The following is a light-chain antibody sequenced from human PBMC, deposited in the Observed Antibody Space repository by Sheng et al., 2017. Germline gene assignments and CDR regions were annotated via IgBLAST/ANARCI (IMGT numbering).Light chain of an antibody. Sequence: EIVLTQSPATLSLSPGERATLSCRASQSVATYLAWYQQKPGQAPRLLIYDASHRATDIPVRFSGSGSGTDFTLTISSLEPEDFATYYCQQRTDWRTFGQGTRVEI. CDR2: DAS. J-gene: IGKJ1*01. CDR3: QQRTDWRT. CDR1: QSVATY. V-gene: IGKV3-11*01.